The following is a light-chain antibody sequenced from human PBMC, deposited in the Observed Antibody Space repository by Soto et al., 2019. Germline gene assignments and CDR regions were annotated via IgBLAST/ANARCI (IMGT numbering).Light chain of an antibody. CDR2: EGS. J-gene: IGLJ3*02. V-gene: IGLV2-23*01. CDR1: SSDVGSYNL. CDR3: CSYAGSIWV. Sequence: QSVLTQPASVSVSPGQSITISCTGTSSDVGSYNLVSWYQQHPGKAPKRMIYEGSKRPSGVSNRFSGSKSGNTASLTISGLQAEDEADYYCCSYAGSIWVFGGGTKVTVL.